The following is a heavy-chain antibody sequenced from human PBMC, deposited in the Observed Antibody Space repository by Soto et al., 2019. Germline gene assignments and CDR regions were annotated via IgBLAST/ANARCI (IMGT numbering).Heavy chain of an antibody. CDR1: RYSFTSYW. CDR2: IYPGDSDT. D-gene: IGHD6-13*01. CDR3: ARPILSSSWTGRPPRYYYGMDV. Sequence: GESLKISCKGSRYSFTSYWIGWVRQMPGKGLEWMGIIYPGDSDTRYSPSFQGQVTISADKSISTAYLQWSSLKASDTAMYYCARPILSSSWTGRPPRYYYGMDVWGQGTTVTVSS. V-gene: IGHV5-51*01. J-gene: IGHJ6*02.